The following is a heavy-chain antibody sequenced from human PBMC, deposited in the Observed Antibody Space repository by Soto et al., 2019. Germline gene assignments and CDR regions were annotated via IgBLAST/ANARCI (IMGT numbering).Heavy chain of an antibody. D-gene: IGHD3-22*01. CDR3: AREGSRGYYYIY. CDR1: GYTFTSYY. V-gene: IGHV1-46*01. J-gene: IGHJ4*02. CDR2: INPSGNIT. Sequence: QVQLVQSGAEVKKPGASVKLSCKASGYTFTSYYLHWVRQAPGQGLEWMGIINPSGNITTYAQKFQGRVTMTSDTSTSTVEMELSSLRSDDTAIYYCAREGSRGYYYIYWGQGTLVTVSS.